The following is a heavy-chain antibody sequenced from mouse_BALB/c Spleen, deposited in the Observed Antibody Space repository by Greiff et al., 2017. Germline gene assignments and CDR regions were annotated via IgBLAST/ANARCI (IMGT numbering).Heavy chain of an antibody. CDR3: ARDDYDEAWFAY. V-gene: IGHV5-6-5*01. Sequence: DVHLVESGGGLVKPGGSLKLSCAASGFTFSSYAMSWVRQTPEKRLEWVASISSGGSTYYPDSVKGRFTISRDNARNILYLQMSSLRSEDTAMYYCARDDYDEAWFAYWGQGTLVTVSA. J-gene: IGHJ3*01. CDR1: GFTFSSYA. CDR2: ISSGGST. D-gene: IGHD2-4*01.